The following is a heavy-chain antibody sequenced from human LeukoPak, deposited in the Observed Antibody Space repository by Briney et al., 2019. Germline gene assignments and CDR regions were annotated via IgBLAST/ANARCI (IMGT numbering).Heavy chain of an antibody. Sequence: GESLKISCKGSGYRFTSYWIAWVRQMPGKGLEWMGIIYPGDSETRYSPSFQGQVTISADKSISTAYLQWSSLKASDTAMYYCARQSPLWYFDLWGRGTLVTVSS. V-gene: IGHV5-51*01. J-gene: IGHJ2*01. CDR2: IYPGDSET. CDR1: GYRFTSYW. CDR3: ARQSPLWYFDL.